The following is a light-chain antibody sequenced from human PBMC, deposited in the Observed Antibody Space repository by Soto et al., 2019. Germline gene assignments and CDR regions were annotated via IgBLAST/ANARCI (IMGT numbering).Light chain of an antibody. CDR2: EGG. J-gene: IGLJ2*01. CDR3: CSYAGSDPCHVV. Sequence: QSALTQPASVSGSPGQSITISCTGTSSNVGSCDLVSWYQRHLGKAPKLIIYEGGKRPSEVSARFSGSSSGNTASLTISRLLAGDEADYYCCSYAGSDPCHVVFGGGTKLTVL. CDR1: SSNVGSCDL. V-gene: IGLV2-23*01.